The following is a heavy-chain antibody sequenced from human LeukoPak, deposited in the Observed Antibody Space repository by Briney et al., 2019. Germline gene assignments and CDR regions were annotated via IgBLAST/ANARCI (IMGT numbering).Heavy chain of an antibody. J-gene: IGHJ4*02. Sequence: GGSLRLSCAASGFTFSVYYMSWIRQAPGKGLEWVSHISSSSSYTNHADSVKGRFTISRDNAKDSLYLQMNSLRAEDTAVYYCARARYAAPVDYWGQGTLVTVSS. D-gene: IGHD2-2*01. CDR3: ARARYAAPVDY. CDR1: GFTFSVYY. V-gene: IGHV3-11*03. CDR2: ISSSSSYT.